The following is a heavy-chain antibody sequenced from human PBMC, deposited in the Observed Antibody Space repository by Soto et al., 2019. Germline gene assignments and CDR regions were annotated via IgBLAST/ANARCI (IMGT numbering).Heavy chain of an antibody. Sequence: QVQLVQSGAEVKKPGSSVRVSCKASGTIFSSYTISCVRQAPGQGLEWMGRIIPILGETNSAQKFQGRVTLNAYKSTNTAYMELNSLRLEDTALYYGARGLGGRMDDWGQGTTVTVSS. CDR1: GTIFSSYT. J-gene: IGHJ6*02. D-gene: IGHD3-16*01. V-gene: IGHV1-69*08. CDR3: ARGLGGRMDD. CDR2: IIPILGET.